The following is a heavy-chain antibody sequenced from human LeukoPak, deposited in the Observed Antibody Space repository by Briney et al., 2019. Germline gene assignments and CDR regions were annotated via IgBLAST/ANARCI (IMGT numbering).Heavy chain of an antibody. CDR2: ISWNSGSL. CDR1: GFTFDDYA. Sequence: PGGSLRLSCAASGFTFDDYAMHWVRQVSGKGLEWVSGISWNSGSLGYADSVKGRFTISRDNAKNSLYLQMNSLRAEDTAVYYCARAPGDNDAFDIWGQGTMVTVSS. CDR3: ARAPGDNDAFDI. V-gene: IGHV3-9*01. J-gene: IGHJ3*02.